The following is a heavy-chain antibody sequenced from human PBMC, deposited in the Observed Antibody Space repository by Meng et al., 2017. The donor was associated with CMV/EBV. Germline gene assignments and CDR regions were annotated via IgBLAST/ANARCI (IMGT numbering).Heavy chain of an antibody. J-gene: IGHJ6*02. V-gene: IGHV3-11*04. CDR2: ISSSGSTI. CDR1: GFTFSAYY. Sequence: GGSLRLSCAASGFTFSAYYMSWIRQAPGKGLEWVSYISSSGSTIYYADSVKGRFTISRHNAKNSLFLQMNSLRAEDTAVDYCAAELVADYHYYYGMDVWGQGTTVTVSS. CDR3: AAELVADYHYYYGMDV. D-gene: IGHD2-8*02.